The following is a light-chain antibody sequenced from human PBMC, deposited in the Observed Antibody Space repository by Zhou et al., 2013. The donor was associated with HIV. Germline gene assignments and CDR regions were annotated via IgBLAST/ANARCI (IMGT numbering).Light chain of an antibody. V-gene: IGKV3-20*01. Sequence: PGERATLSCRASQSIATNYLAWYQQKPGQAPRLLIYGASTRATGIPDRFSGSGSGADFTLTISRLEPEDSAVYYCQQYGDSPLTFGGGTKVEI. CDR2: GAS. J-gene: IGKJ4*01. CDR3: QQYGDSPLT. CDR1: QSIATNY.